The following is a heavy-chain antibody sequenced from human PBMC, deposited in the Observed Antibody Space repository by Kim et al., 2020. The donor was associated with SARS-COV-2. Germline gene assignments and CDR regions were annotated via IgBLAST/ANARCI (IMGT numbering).Heavy chain of an antibody. CDR2: INHSGST. CDR3: SRGRGYSYGYHYYYGMDV. J-gene: IGHJ6*02. CDR1: GGSFSGYY. V-gene: IGHV4-34*01. Sequence: SETLSLTCAVYGGSFSGYYWSWSRQPPGKGLEWIGEINHSGSTNYNPSLKSRVTISVDTSKNQFSLKLSSVTAADTAVYYCSRGRGYSYGYHYYYGMDVWGQGTTVTVSS. D-gene: IGHD5-18*01.